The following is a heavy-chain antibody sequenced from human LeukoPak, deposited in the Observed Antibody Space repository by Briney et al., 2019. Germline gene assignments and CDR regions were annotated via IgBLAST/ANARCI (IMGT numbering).Heavy chain of an antibody. CDR1: GFTFSSYA. Sequence: PGGSLRLSCAASGFTFSSYAMHCVRQAPGKGLEYISAISSNGGSTYYANSVKGRFTISRDNSKNTLYLQMGSLRAEDMAVYYCARGLWFGLYGMDVWGQGTTVTVSS. CDR2: ISSNGGST. D-gene: IGHD3-10*01. V-gene: IGHV3-64*01. J-gene: IGHJ6*02. CDR3: ARGLWFGLYGMDV.